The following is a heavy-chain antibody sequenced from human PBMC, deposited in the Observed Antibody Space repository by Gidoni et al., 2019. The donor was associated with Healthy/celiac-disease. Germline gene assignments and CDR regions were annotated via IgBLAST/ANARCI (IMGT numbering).Heavy chain of an antibody. CDR3: AKDSSYGDLPRGAFDI. Sequence: EVQLLESVGGLVQPGGSLRLSCAASGFTFSSSAMSWVRQAPGKGLEWVSAISGSGGSTYYADSVKGRFTISRDNSKNTLYLQMNSLRAEDTAVYYCAKDSSYGDLPRGAFDIWGQGTMVTVSS. D-gene: IGHD4-17*01. CDR2: ISGSGGST. V-gene: IGHV3-23*01. J-gene: IGHJ3*02. CDR1: GFTFSSSA.